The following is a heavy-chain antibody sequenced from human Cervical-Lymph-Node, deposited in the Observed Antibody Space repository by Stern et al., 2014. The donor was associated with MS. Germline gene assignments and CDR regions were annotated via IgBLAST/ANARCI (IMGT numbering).Heavy chain of an antibody. CDR1: GFTFSSYY. Sequence: VQLVQSGGGLVEPGGSLRLSCEASGFTFSSYYMNWIRQAPGKGLEWISDISSSGTYTNYADSVKGRFTISRDNAKNSLYLEMNSLRDEDTAVYYCVREIASRYNWFDPWGQGTLVTVSS. J-gene: IGHJ5*02. CDR2: ISSSGTYT. D-gene: IGHD6-6*01. CDR3: VREIASRYNWFDP. V-gene: IGHV3-11*06.